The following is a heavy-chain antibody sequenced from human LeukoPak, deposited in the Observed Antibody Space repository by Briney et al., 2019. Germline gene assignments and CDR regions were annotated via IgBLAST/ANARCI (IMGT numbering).Heavy chain of an antibody. Sequence: GRSLRLSCAASGFAFSSYGMHWVRQAPGKGLEWVAVIWYDGSNKYCADSVKGRFTISRDNSKNTLYLQMNSLRAEDTAVYYCARDQAVAGYVDYWGQGTLVTVSS. J-gene: IGHJ4*02. D-gene: IGHD6-19*01. CDR1: GFAFSSYG. CDR2: IWYDGSNK. CDR3: ARDQAVAGYVDY. V-gene: IGHV3-33*01.